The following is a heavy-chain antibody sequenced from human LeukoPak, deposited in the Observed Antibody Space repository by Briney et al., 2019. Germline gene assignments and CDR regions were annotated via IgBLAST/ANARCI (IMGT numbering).Heavy chain of an antibody. Sequence: PGGSLRLSCAASGFTFSSYAMSWVRQAPGKGLEWVSAISGSGGSTYYADSLKSRFTISRDNSKNTLYLQMNSLRGEDTAVYYCAKEMVVTAREFDYWGQGTLVTVSS. J-gene: IGHJ4*02. V-gene: IGHV3-23*01. CDR1: GFTFSSYA. CDR3: AKEMVVTAREFDY. CDR2: ISGSGGST. D-gene: IGHD2-21*02.